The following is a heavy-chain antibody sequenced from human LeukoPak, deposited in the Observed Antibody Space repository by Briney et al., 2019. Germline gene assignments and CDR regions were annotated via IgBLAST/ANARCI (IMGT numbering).Heavy chain of an antibody. CDR3: ARGQAAANILYYFDY. Sequence: GALRLSCAASGFTFISYTMSWVRQAPGKGLEWVASITSSSTFIYYADSLKGRFTISRDNAQNSLYLQMNSLRAEDTAVYYCARGQAAANILYYFDYWGQGTLVTVSS. J-gene: IGHJ4*02. CDR1: GFTFISYT. CDR2: ITSSSTFI. D-gene: IGHD6-13*01. V-gene: IGHV3-21*01.